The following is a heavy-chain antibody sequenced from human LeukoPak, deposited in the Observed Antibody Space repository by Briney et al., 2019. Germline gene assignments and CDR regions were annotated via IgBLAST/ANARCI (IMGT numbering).Heavy chain of an antibody. D-gene: IGHD2-15*01. J-gene: IGHJ6*03. CDR3: ARPTQYCSGGSCYRGYYYYYMDV. CDR2: IKQDGSEK. V-gene: IGHV3-7*01. Sequence: GGSLRLSCAAYGFTFSSYWMSWVRQAQGKGLEWVANIKQDGSEKYYVDSVKGRFTISRDKAKNSLYLQMNSLRAEDTAVYYCARPTQYCSGGSCYRGYYYYYMDVWGKGTTVTVSS. CDR1: GFTFSSYW.